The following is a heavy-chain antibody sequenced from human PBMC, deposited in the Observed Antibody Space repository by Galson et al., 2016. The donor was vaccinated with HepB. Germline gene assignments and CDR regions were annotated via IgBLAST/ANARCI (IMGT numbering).Heavy chain of an antibody. CDR1: GFAFSSHS. J-gene: IGHJ6*04. CDR3: ARVYNWHSLWGALDV. Sequence: SLRLSCAASGFAFSSHSMNWVRQAPGKGLEWISHISGSSSTIYYADSVKGRFTISRDHANNSLYLHLHSLRAGDTAIYYCARVYNWHSLWGALDVWGKGTTVTVSS. D-gene: IGHD1-1*01. CDR2: ISGSSSTI. V-gene: IGHV3-48*01.